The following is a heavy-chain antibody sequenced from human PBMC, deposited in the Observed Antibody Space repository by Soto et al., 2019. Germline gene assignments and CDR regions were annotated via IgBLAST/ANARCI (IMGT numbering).Heavy chain of an antibody. CDR3: AREQCSPLDRYCADGGVDWVDP. D-gene: IGHD2-8*01. V-gene: IGHV3-23*01. Sequence: EVQLLKSGGGLVQPGGSLRLSCEASGFSFTFYAMSWVRQAPGKGLEWVSAISGNGATTFYADSMKGRFTISRDNSRDTLYLQMNRLRAEDTAVYFCAREQCSPLDRYCADGGVDWVDPWGRGTLFTVSS. CDR1: GFSFTFYA. J-gene: IGHJ5*02. CDR2: ISGNGATT.